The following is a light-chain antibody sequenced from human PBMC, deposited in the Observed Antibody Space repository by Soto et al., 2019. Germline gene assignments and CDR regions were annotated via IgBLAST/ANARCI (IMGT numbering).Light chain of an antibody. CDR2: DAS. CDR1: QSVYQW. V-gene: IGKV1-5*01. Sequence: DIRMTQSPSTLSASVGDRVTITCRASQSVYQWLAWYQQKPGKAPKLLIYDASSLQSGVPSRIRGSGSGTECSLTISSLQPDAFATYFCQQYSSYPWTFGQGHKVEI. J-gene: IGKJ1*01. CDR3: QQYSSYPWT.